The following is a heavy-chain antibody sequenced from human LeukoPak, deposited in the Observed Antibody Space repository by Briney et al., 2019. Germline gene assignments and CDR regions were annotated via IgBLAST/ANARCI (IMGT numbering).Heavy chain of an antibody. Sequence: ASVKVSCKASGYTFTSYDINWVRQATGQGLEWMGWMSPNSGNTGYAQKFQGRVTMTRNTSISTAYMELSSLRSEDTAVYYCARDYYGSVGYYGAGYSYGMDVWGQGTTITVSS. CDR2: MSPNSGNT. CDR3: ARDYYGSVGYYGAGYSYGMDV. CDR1: GYTFTSYD. V-gene: IGHV1-8*01. J-gene: IGHJ6*02. D-gene: IGHD3-22*01.